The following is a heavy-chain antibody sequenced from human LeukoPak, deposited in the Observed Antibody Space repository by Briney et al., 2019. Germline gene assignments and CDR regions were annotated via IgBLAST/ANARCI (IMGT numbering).Heavy chain of an antibody. CDR2: INPNSGGT. CDR1: GYTFTGYY. D-gene: IGHD5-18*01. V-gene: IGHV1-2*02. CDR3: ARGRGYSYGHADY. Sequence: ASVKASCKASGYTFTGYYMHWVRQAPGQGLEWMGWINPNSGGTNYAQKFQGRVTMTRDTSISTAYMELSRLRSDDTAVYYCARGRGYSYGHADYRGQGTLVTVSS. J-gene: IGHJ4*02.